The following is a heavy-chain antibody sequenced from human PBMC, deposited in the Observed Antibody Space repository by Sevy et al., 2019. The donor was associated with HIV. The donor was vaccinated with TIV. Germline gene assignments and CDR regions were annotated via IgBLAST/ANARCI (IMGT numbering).Heavy chain of an antibody. CDR3: GRGPNDPYD. CDR2: IYSNGRT. CDR1: GFIVNYNY. V-gene: IGHV3-53*01. Sequence: GGSLRLSCTVSGFIVNYNYISWVRQAPGKVLEWISVIYSNGRTDYADSVKGRFAISRDNSKNMFYLQMNSLRAEDTAVYYCGRGPNDPYDWGPGTLVTVSS. D-gene: IGHD1-1*01. J-gene: IGHJ4*02.